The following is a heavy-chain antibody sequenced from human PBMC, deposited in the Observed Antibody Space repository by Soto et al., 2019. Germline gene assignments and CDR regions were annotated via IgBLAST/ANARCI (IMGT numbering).Heavy chain of an antibody. J-gene: IGHJ4*02. CDR2: ISSSSSYT. V-gene: IGHV3-11*06. CDR3: ARGYYDSSGYTGFDY. D-gene: IGHD3-22*01. Sequence: QVQLVASGGGLVKPGGSLRLSCAASGFTFSDYYMSWIRQAPGKGLEWVSYISSSSSYTNYADSVKGRFTISRDNAKNSLYLQMNSLRAEDTAVYYCARGYYDSSGYTGFDYWGQGTLVTVSS. CDR1: GFTFSDYY.